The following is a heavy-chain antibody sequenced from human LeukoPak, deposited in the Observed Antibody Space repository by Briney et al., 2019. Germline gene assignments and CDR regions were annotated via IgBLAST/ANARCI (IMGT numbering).Heavy chain of an antibody. Sequence: GESLKISCKASGYSFTNYWIGWVRQMPGKGLEWMGIIHPGDSDTRYSPSFQGQVTISVDKSISTAYLQWSSLKASDTAMYYCARRVFSSSWSYFDYWGQGTLVTVSS. CDR3: ARRVFSSSWSYFDY. D-gene: IGHD6-13*01. CDR1: GYSFTNYW. CDR2: IHPGDSDT. V-gene: IGHV5-51*01. J-gene: IGHJ4*02.